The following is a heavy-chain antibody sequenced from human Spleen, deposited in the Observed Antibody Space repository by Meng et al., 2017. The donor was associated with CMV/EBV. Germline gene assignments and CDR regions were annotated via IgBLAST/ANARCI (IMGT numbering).Heavy chain of an antibody. V-gene: IGHV3-30*02. CDR1: GFTFSSYG. CDR2: IRYDGSKK. CDR3: AKDLMSGSYSSYYYGLDV. J-gene: IGHJ6*02. Sequence: GGSLRLSCAASGFTFSSYGMDWVRQAPGKGLEWVAFIRYDGSKKYYADSVKGRFTISRDNSKNTLYLQMNSLRAEDTAVYNCAKDLMSGSYSSYYYGLDVWGQGTTVTVSS. D-gene: IGHD3-10*01.